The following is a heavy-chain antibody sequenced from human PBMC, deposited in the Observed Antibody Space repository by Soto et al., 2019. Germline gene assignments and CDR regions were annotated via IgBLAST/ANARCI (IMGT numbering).Heavy chain of an antibody. CDR1: GFTFSSYA. Sequence: GGSLRLSCAASGFTFSSYAMSWVRQAPGKGLEWVSAISGSGGSTYYADPVKGRFTISRDNSKNTLYLQMNSLRAEDTAVYYCAKAKDGYNWYDAFDIWGQGTMVTVSS. CDR3: AKAKDGYNWYDAFDI. J-gene: IGHJ3*02. V-gene: IGHV3-23*01. D-gene: IGHD5-12*01. CDR2: ISGSGGST.